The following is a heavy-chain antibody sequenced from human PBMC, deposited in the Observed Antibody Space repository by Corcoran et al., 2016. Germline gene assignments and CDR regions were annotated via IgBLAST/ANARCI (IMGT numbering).Heavy chain of an antibody. CDR3: ARGGFREAVAFDI. J-gene: IGHJ3*02. Sequence: QVQLQQWGAGLLKPSETLSLTCAVYGGSFSGYYWSWIRQPPGKGLGWIGEINHSGSTNYTPSLKSRVTISVDTSKNQFSLKLSSVTAADTAVYYCARGGFREAVAFDIWGQGTMVTVSS. CDR1: GGSFSGYY. V-gene: IGHV4-34*01. CDR2: INHSGST.